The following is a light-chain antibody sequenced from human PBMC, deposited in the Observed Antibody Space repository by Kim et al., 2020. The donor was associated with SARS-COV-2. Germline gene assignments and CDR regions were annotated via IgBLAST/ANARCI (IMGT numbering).Light chain of an antibody. V-gene: IGKV3-20*01. CDR2: GAS. CDR3: QQYSSSPAT. CDR1: HSVSINC. J-gene: IGKJ1*01. Sequence: PPREHAPPSCRASHSVSINCLPWTQQKPGPPPRLLIYGASSRATGIPDRFSGSGSGTDFTLTITRLEPEDFAVYYCQQYSSSPATFGQGTKVDIK.